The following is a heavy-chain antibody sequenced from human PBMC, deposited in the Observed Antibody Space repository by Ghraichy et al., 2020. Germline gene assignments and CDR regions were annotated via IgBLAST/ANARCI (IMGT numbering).Heavy chain of an antibody. D-gene: IGHD1-1*01. CDR2: IYYNGRTT. CDR1: GGFLSSFY. Sequence: SQTLSLTCTVSGGFLSSFYWSWIRQPPGKGLEWIGYIYYNGRTTNYNPSLKSRVTISVDTSKNQFSLKLSSVTPADTALYYCARVDNWNALEYWGRGTRVTVSS. CDR3: ARVDNWNALEY. V-gene: IGHV4-59*01. J-gene: IGHJ4*02.